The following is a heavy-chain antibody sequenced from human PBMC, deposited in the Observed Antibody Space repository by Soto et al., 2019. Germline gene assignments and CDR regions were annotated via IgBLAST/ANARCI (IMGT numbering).Heavy chain of an antibody. V-gene: IGHV3-23*01. CDR3: ARERLTCYRYFDL. CDR1: GFTFSSYA. J-gene: IGHJ2*01. Sequence: EVQLLESGGGLVQPGGSLRLSCAASGFTFSSYAMNWVRQAPGKGLEGVSALSGSGVSISYADSVKGRFTMSRDKSKNTLYLQMNSLRAEDTSVYYCARERLTCYRYFDLWCCGTLVTVSS. D-gene: IGHD2-2*02. CDR2: LSGSGVSI.